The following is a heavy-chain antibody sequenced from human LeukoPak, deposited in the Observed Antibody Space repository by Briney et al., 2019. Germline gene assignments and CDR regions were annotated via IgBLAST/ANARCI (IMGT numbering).Heavy chain of an antibody. Sequence: PSETLSLTCTVSGGSISSYYWSWIRQPPGKGLEWIGYIYYSGSTYYNPSLKSRVTISVGTSKNQFSLKLSSVTAADTAVYYCQSRFLEWLLDYWGQGTLVTVSS. D-gene: IGHD3-3*01. J-gene: IGHJ4*02. CDR2: IYYSGST. CDR1: GGSISSYY. V-gene: IGHV4-59*06. CDR3: QSRFLEWLLDY.